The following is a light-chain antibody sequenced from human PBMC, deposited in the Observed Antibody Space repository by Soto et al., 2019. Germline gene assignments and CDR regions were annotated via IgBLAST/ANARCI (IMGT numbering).Light chain of an antibody. CDR1: QSVSSSY. CDR3: QQYGSSPLFT. J-gene: IGKJ3*01. V-gene: IGKV3D-20*01. Sequence: EIVLTQSPATLSLSRGERATLSCGASQSVSSSYLAWNQQKPGLAPRLLIYDASSRATGIPDRFSGSGSGTDFTLTISRLEPEDFAVYYCQQYGSSPLFTFGPGTKVDIK. CDR2: DAS.